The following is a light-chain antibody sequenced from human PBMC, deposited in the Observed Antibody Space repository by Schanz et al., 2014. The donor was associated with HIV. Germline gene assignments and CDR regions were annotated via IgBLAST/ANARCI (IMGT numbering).Light chain of an antibody. CDR3: QQYSGSPPWT. Sequence: EVVLTQSPGTLSLSPGERATLSCRASQTVSSSLAWYQQKPGQAPRLLIYAASSRATGIPDRFSGSGSGTDFTLTISRLEPEDFAVYYCQQYSGSPPWTFGQGTKVEIK. CDR1: QTVSSS. V-gene: IGKV3-20*01. CDR2: AAS. J-gene: IGKJ1*01.